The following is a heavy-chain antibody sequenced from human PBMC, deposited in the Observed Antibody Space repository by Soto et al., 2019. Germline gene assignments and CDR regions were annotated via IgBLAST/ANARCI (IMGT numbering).Heavy chain of an antibody. J-gene: IGHJ6*02. D-gene: IGHD6-6*01. V-gene: IGHV5-51*01. Sequence: GESLKISCKGSGYSFTSYWIGWVRQMPGKGLEWMGIIYPGDSDTRYSPSFQGQVTISADKSISTAYLQWSSLKASGTAMYYCARQRPEDYYYYYGMDVWGQGTTVTVSS. CDR2: IYPGDSDT. CDR1: GYSFTSYW. CDR3: ARQRPEDYYYYYGMDV.